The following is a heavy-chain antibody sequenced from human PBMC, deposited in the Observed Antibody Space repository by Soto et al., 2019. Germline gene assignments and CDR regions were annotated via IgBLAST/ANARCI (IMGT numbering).Heavy chain of an antibody. CDR3: ARGGADKAMAHEY. CDR1: AFTFSRYW. V-gene: IGHV3-74*01. Sequence: GSLRLSCSSSAFTFSRYWMHGVRQAPGKGLEWVSRSNPDWSSTNYADSVKGRFTISRDSAKNQMYLQANSARVEETAVYYCARGGADKAMAHEYWGNATLVTVSS. J-gene: IGHJ4*01. D-gene: IGHD5-18*01. CDR2: SNPDWSST.